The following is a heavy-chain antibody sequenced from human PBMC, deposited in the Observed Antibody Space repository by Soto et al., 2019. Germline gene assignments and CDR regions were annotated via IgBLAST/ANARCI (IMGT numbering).Heavy chain of an antibody. V-gene: IGHV1-69*13. J-gene: IGHJ4*01. D-gene: IGHD3-22*01. CDR3: ARVGQYYDSSGYLDY. Sequence: GASVKVSCKASGGTFSSYAISWVRQAPGQGLEWMGGIIPIFGTANYAQKFQGRVTITADESTSTAYMELSSLRSEDTAVYYCARVGQYYDSSGYLDYWGHGTLVTVSS. CDR1: GGTFSSYA. CDR2: IIPIFGTA.